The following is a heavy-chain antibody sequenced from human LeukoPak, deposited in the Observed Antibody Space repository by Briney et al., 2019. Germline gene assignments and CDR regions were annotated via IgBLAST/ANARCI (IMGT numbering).Heavy chain of an antibody. CDR3: ARVGHIAAAGTYDY. J-gene: IGHJ4*02. Sequence: PSETLSLTCAVSGGSISSYYWSWIRQHPGKGLEWIGYIYYSGSTYYNPSLKSRVTISVDRSKNQFSLKLSSVTAADTAVYYCARVGHIAAAGTYDYWGQGTLVTVSS. D-gene: IGHD6-13*01. CDR1: GGSISSYY. CDR2: IYYSGST. V-gene: IGHV4-59*08.